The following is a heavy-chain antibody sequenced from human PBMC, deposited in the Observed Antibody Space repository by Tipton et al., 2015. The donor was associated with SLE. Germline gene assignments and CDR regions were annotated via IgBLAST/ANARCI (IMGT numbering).Heavy chain of an antibody. CDR1: GGSISSYY. CDR3: ARRDYADDY. J-gene: IGHJ4*02. V-gene: IGHV4-59*12. CDR2: IYYSGST. Sequence: TLSLTCTVSGGSISSYYWSWIRQPPGKGLEWIGYIYYSGSTNYNPSLKSRVTISVDTSKNQFSLKLSSVTAADTAVYYCARRDYADDYWGQGTLVTVSS. D-gene: IGHD4-17*01.